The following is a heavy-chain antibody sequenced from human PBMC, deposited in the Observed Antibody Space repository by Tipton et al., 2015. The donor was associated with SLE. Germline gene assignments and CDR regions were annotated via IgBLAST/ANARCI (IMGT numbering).Heavy chain of an antibody. J-gene: IGHJ4*02. CDR3: ARSTFLYRKPPNELDY. Sequence: GSLRLSCTVSGGPISGYYWSWIRQPPGKGLEWIGYIFYSGSTNYNPSLRSRVTMSLDTSKNQFSLNLSSVTAADTAVYYCARSTFLYRKPPNELDYWGQGTLVTVSS. CDR1: GGPISGYY. CDR2: IFYSGST. D-gene: IGHD1-1*01. V-gene: IGHV4-59*08.